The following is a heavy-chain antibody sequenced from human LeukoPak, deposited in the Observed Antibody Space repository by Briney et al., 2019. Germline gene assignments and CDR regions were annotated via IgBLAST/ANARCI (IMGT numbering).Heavy chain of an antibody. V-gene: IGHV4-39*01. D-gene: IGHD1-26*01. CDR2: IYYSGST. Sequence: SETLSLTCTVSGGSISSSSYYWGWIRQPPGKGLEWIGYIYYSGSTYYNPSLKSRVTISVDTSKNQFSLKLSSVTAADTAVYYCARQWWELLSFDYWGQGTLVTVSS. CDR1: GGSISSSSYY. CDR3: ARQWWELLSFDY. J-gene: IGHJ4*02.